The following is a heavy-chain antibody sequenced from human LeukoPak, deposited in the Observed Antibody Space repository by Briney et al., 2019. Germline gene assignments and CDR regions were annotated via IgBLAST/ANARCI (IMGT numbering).Heavy chain of an antibody. Sequence: SETLSLTCAVSGYSISSGYYWGWIRQPPRKGLEWIGSIYYSGSTYYNPSLKSRVTISVDTSKNKFSLKVSSVTAADTAVYYCARRGGDYSIDYWGQGTLVTVSS. CDR3: ARRGGDYSIDY. J-gene: IGHJ4*02. V-gene: IGHV4-38-2*01. D-gene: IGHD4-17*01. CDR2: IYYSGST. CDR1: GYSISSGYY.